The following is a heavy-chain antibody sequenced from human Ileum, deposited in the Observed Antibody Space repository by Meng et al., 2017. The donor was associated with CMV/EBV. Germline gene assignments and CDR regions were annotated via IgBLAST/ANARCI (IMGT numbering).Heavy chain of an antibody. Sequence: GSLRLSCAVSGGSFSDYFWSWIRQSPGKGLEWIGEIDHGGRTNYNPSLRSRVSISVDTTKNQFSLKVTSVTAADTAVYYCAREIIGYPATYFDSWGRGMLVTVSS. J-gene: IGHJ5*01. CDR3: AREIIGYPATYFDS. V-gene: IGHV4-34*01. CDR2: IDHGGRT. CDR1: GGSFSDYF. D-gene: IGHD1-26*01.